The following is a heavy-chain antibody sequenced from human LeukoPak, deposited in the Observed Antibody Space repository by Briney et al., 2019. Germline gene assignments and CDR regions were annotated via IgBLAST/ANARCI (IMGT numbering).Heavy chain of an antibody. CDR1: GFTFSSYG. Sequence: PGGSLSLSCAASGFTFSSYGMHWVRQAPGKGLEWVAVISYDGSNKYYADSVKGRFTISRDNSKNTLYLQMNSLRAEDTAVYYCAKGPGSSSWYYYFDYWGQGTLVTVPS. CDR3: AKGPGSSSWYYYFDY. J-gene: IGHJ4*02. D-gene: IGHD6-13*01. CDR2: ISYDGSNK. V-gene: IGHV3-30*18.